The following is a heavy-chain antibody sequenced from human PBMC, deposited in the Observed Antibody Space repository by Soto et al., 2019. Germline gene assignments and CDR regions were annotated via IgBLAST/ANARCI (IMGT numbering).Heavy chain of an antibody. J-gene: IGHJ4*02. D-gene: IGHD5-18*01. CDR2: ISYGGST. Sequence: QVQLQESGPGLVKPSQTLSLTCTVSGGSINSGGYCWSWIRQHPGKGLDWIGCISYGGSTSYNPSLKSRLTISVDTSKNQFSLRPTSVTAADTAVYYCSRGILVWGQGALITVSS. CDR3: SRGILV. CDR1: GGSINSGGYC. V-gene: IGHV4-31*03.